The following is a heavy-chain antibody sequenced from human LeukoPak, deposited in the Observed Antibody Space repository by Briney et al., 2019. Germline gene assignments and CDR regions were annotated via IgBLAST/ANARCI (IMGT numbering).Heavy chain of an antibody. V-gene: IGHV3-23*01. J-gene: IGHJ4*02. CDR1: GFTFSSYA. CDR3: AKGSTSGSYLFDY. D-gene: IGHD1-26*01. CDR2: ISAGGGGT. Sequence: TGGSLRLSCAASGFTFSSYAMSWVRQAPGKGLEWVSAISAGGGGTYYADSVKGRFTISRDNSKNTLYLQMNSLRGEDTAVYYCAKGSTSGSYLFDYWGQGTLVTVSS.